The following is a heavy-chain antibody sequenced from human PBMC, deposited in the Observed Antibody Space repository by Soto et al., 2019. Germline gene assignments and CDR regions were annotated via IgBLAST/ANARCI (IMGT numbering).Heavy chain of an antibody. D-gene: IGHD3-22*01. Sequence: ASVKVSCKASGFTFTSSAVQWVRQARGQRLEWIGWIVVGSGNTNYAQKFQERVTITRDMSTSTAYMELSSLRSEDTAVYYCAADPNGYYDSSGYSPINSSWGQGTLVTVSS. V-gene: IGHV1-58*01. CDR2: IVVGSGNT. CDR1: GFTFTSSA. J-gene: IGHJ4*02. CDR3: AADPNGYYDSSGYSPINSS.